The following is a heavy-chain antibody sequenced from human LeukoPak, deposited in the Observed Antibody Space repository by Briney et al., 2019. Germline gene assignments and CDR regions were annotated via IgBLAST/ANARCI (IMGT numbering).Heavy chain of an antibody. D-gene: IGHD2-2*02. CDR3: ARQGGHCNNDNCYTLASYFYYYMDV. V-gene: IGHV3-30*04. CDR1: GFTFSTST. Sequence: GGSPRLSCAASGFTFSTSTIHWVRQAPGKGLEWVAVISYDGSNKNYADSVRYADSVKGRFTISRDNSKNTLYLQMNSLRAEDTAVYFCARQGGHCNNDNCYTLASYFYYYMDVWGKGATVTVSS. CDR2: ISYDGSNK. J-gene: IGHJ6*03.